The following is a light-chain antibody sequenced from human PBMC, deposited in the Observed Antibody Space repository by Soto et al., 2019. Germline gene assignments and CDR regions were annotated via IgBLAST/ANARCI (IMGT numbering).Light chain of an antibody. J-gene: IGKJ5*01. CDR3: QQYGSSPLT. Sequence: EIVMTQSPATLSVSPGERATLSCRASQSVSSSYLAWYQQKPGQAPRLLIYGASSRATGIPNRFNGSGSGTDFTLTITRLEPEDFAVYYCQQYGSSPLTFGQGTRLEIK. CDR2: GAS. V-gene: IGKV3-20*01. CDR1: QSVSSSY.